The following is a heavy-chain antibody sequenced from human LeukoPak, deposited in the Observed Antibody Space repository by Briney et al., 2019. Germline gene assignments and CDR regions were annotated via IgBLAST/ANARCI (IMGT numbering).Heavy chain of an antibody. CDR3: ARDSHDWESRPPYFDY. CDR1: GFTFSSYA. Sequence: GGSLRLSCAASGFTFSSYAMHWVRQAPGKGLEWVAVISYDGSNKYYADSVKGRFTISRDNSKNTLYLQMNSLRAEDTAVYYCARDSHDWESRPPYFDYWGQGTLVTVSS. J-gene: IGHJ4*02. CDR2: ISYDGSNK. D-gene: IGHD1-26*01. V-gene: IGHV3-30-3*01.